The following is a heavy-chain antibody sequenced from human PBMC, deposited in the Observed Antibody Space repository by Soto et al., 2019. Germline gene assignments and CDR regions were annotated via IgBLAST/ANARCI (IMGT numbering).Heavy chain of an antibody. D-gene: IGHD2-15*01. CDR3: ARPIVVVVAAATTFDY. CDR1: GFSLSTSGVG. Sequence: QITLKESGPTLVKPTQTLTLTCTFSGFSLSTSGVGVGWIRQPPGKALEWLALIYWNDDKRYSPSLKSRLTITKDTSKNQVVLTMTNMDPVDTATYYCARPIVVVVAAATTFDYWGQGTLVTVSS. J-gene: IGHJ4*02. CDR2: IYWNDDK. V-gene: IGHV2-5*01.